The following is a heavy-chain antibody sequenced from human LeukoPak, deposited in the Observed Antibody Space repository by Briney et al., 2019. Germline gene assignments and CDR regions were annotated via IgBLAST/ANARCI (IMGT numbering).Heavy chain of an antibody. CDR2: INPTGGST. Sequence: ASVKVSCKASGYTFTGYYMHWVRQAPGQGLEWMGLINPTGGSTGYAQKFQGRVTMTRDMSTSTDYMELSSLRSEDTAIYYCARDNSVGDNAWWFDPWGQGTLVTVSS. CDR3: ARDNSVGDNAWWFDP. CDR1: GYTFTGYY. D-gene: IGHD1-26*01. V-gene: IGHV1-46*01. J-gene: IGHJ5*02.